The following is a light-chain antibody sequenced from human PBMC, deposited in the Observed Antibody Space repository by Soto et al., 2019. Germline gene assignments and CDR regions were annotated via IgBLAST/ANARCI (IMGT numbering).Light chain of an antibody. CDR3: SSNAGSNNFV. Sequence: QSVLTRPPSASGSPGQSVTISCTGTSSDVGASNYVSWYQQHPGKAPKLMIFAVSKRPSGVPDRFSGSKSGNTASLTVSGLQAEDAADYYCSSNAGSNNFVFGSGTKLTVL. J-gene: IGLJ1*01. V-gene: IGLV2-8*01. CDR1: SSDVGASNY. CDR2: AVS.